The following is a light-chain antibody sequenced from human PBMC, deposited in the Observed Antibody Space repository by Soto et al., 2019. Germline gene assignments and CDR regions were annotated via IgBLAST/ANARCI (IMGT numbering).Light chain of an antibody. CDR3: QHYYSYPSWT. V-gene: IGKV1-8*01. CDR2: ATS. Sequence: AIWMTQSPSSFSASIGDRVTITCRASQYIASYLAWYQQKPGRAPKLLIYATSTLQSGVPSRFSGSGSWTDFTLTIRSLQSDEFATYYCQHYYSYPSWTFGQGTKVEIK. CDR1: QYIASY. J-gene: IGKJ1*01.